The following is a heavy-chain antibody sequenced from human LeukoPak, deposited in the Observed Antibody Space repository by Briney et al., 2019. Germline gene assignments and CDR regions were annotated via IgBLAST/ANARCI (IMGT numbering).Heavy chain of an antibody. CDR1: GGSISSYY. CDR3: ARVPLWFGELYPSWFDY. V-gene: IGHV4-59*01. J-gene: IGHJ4*02. D-gene: IGHD3-10*01. CDR2: IYYSGST. Sequence: PSETLSLPCTVSGGSISSYYWIWLRQPPGKGLVWIGYIYYSGSTNYNPSLKSRVTISVDTSKNQFSLKLSSVTAADTAVYYCARVPLWFGELYPSWFDYWGQGTLVTVSS.